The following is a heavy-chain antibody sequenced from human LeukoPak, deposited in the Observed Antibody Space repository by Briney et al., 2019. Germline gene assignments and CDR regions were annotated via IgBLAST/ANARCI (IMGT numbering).Heavy chain of an antibody. Sequence: PGGSLRLSCAASGFTFSSYSMNWVRQAPGKGLEFLANIRYDGTVKNYMDSVKGRFTISRDNPKNSLYLQMDSLRADDTAVYYCARDPDSSSFDYWGQGVLVTVSS. D-gene: IGHD6-13*01. V-gene: IGHV3-7*01. CDR3: ARDPDSSSFDY. J-gene: IGHJ4*02. CDR2: IRYDGTVK. CDR1: GFTFSSYS.